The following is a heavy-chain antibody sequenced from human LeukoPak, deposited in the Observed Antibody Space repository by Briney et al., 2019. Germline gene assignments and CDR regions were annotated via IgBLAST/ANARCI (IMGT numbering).Heavy chain of an antibody. Sequence: ASVKVSCKASGYSFTGYFIHWVRQAPGQGLEWMGWINPKSGGTHYAQNFQGRVTMTRDTSITTAYMDLRSLGSDDTAVYYCVREIERALYYDSSGYPDSWGQGTLVTVSS. CDR1: GYSFTGYF. CDR3: VREIERALYYDSSGYPDS. J-gene: IGHJ4*02. V-gene: IGHV1-2*02. D-gene: IGHD3-22*01. CDR2: INPKSGGT.